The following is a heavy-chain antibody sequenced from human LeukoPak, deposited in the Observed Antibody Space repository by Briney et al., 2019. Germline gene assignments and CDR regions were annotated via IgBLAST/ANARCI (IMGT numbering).Heavy chain of an antibody. CDR1: GYTFTSYY. CDR2: IIPIFGTA. D-gene: IGHD1-26*01. CDR3: AVRGSYFLSGHYFDY. J-gene: IGHJ4*02. Sequence: EASVKVSCKASGYTFTSYYMHWVRQAPGQGLEWMGGIIPIFGTANYAQKFQGRVTITADESTSTAYMELSSLRSEDTAVYYCAVRGSYFLSGHYFDYWGQGTLVTVSS. V-gene: IGHV1-69*13.